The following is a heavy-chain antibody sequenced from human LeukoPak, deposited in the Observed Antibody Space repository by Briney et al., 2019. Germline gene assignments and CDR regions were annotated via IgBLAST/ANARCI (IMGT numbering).Heavy chain of an antibody. V-gene: IGHV3-53*01. J-gene: IGHJ6*03. Sequence: PGGALRLSCAPSGFTVRSNYMTSVRQAPGKGLEGVPVLHTDGSSFYADSVNGGFTISKYISKNTDYLHMTSLRAEDTAVYYCARVRITMVRGSNSFYYMDVWGKGTTVTVSS. CDR1: GFTVRSNY. CDR3: ARVRITMVRGSNSFYYMDV. CDR2: LHTDGSS. D-gene: IGHD3-10*01.